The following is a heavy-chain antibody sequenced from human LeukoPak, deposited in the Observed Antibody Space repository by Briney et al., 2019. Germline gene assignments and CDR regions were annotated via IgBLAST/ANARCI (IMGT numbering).Heavy chain of an antibody. V-gene: IGHV3-33*08. Sequence: GGSLRLSCAASGLTFSDYYMSWIRQAPGKGLEWVADIWYDGSNKYYADSVKGRFTISRDNSKNTLYLQMNSLRAEDTAVYYCARDRGYGDYVGAFDIWGQGTMVTVSS. J-gene: IGHJ3*02. CDR1: GLTFSDYY. CDR3: ARDRGYGDYVGAFDI. CDR2: IWYDGSNK. D-gene: IGHD4-17*01.